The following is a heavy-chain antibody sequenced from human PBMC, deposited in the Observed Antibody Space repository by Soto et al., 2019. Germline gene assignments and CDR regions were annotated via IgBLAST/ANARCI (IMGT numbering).Heavy chain of an antibody. CDR1: GFTFSSYG. J-gene: IGHJ6*02. CDR2: IWYNGSDK. V-gene: IGHV3-33*06. Sequence: QVQLVESGGGVVQPGRSLRLSCAASGFTFSSYGMHWVRQAPGKGLEWVAVIWYNGSDKKYADSVKGRCTISRDNSEKTLYLQMNSLRAEDTAVYYCAKDYGDWTGLYYYGMDVWGQGTTVTVSS. D-gene: IGHD4-17*01. CDR3: AKDYGDWTGLYYYGMDV.